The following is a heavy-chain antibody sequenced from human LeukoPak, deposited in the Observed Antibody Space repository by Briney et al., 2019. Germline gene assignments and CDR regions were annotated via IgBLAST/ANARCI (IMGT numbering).Heavy chain of an antibody. D-gene: IGHD1-7*01. V-gene: IGHV3-21*01. Sequence: GGSLRLSCAASGFTFSSYSMNWVRQAPGQGLEWVSSISSSSSYIYYADSVKGRFTISRDNAKNSLYLQMNSLRAEDTAVYYCARAAQLELRDYYYGMDVWGQGTTVTVSS. CDR1: GFTFSSYS. CDR2: ISSSSSYI. J-gene: IGHJ6*02. CDR3: ARAAQLELRDYYYGMDV.